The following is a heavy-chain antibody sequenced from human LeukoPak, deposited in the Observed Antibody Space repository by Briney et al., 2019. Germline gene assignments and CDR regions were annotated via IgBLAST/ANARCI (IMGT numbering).Heavy chain of an antibody. CDR3: VREPGPGYFDY. Sequence: PGGSLRLSCAASGLTFSSHAMHWVRQAPGKGLEWVAVISQDGGRRHYTDSVKGRFTISRDNSRNTLYLGMNSLRAGDTAVYYCVREPGPGYFDYWGRGTLVTVSS. D-gene: IGHD6-13*01. CDR1: GLTFSSHA. CDR2: ISQDGGRR. V-gene: IGHV3-30-3*01. J-gene: IGHJ4*02.